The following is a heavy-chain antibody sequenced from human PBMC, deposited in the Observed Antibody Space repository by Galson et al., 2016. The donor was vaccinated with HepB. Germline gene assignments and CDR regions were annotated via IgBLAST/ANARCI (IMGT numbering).Heavy chain of an antibody. CDR3: ARGKFDCSGGTCRYYGLDV. CDR1: GLTFSKCD. D-gene: IGHD2-15*01. CDR2: IGTAGDT. V-gene: IGHV3-13*01. Sequence: SLRLSCAASGLTFSKCDMHWVRQPTGKGLEWVSAIGTAGDTYYPGSVRGRFTISRGKAKNSLYLQMNSLTAGDTAVYYCARGKFDCSGGTCRYYGLDVWGKGTAVTVSS. J-gene: IGHJ6*04.